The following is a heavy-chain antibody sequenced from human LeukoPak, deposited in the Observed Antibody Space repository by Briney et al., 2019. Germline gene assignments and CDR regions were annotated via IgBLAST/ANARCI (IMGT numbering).Heavy chain of an antibody. CDR1: GFTFSPSW. D-gene: IGHD6-6*01. Sequence: GGSLRLTCAASGFTFSPSWMHWVRQAPGKGLEWVSRINNDGSWMNYADSVKGRFTISRDTSKNTLSLQMNSLRAEDTAVYYCASLSLGHYWGQGTLVTVSS. CDR2: INNDGSWM. J-gene: IGHJ4*02. V-gene: IGHV3-74*01. CDR3: ASLSLGHY.